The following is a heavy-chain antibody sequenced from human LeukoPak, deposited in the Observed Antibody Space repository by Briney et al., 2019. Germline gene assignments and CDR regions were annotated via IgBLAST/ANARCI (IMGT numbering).Heavy chain of an antibody. V-gene: IGHV4-4*02. Sequence: PSETLSLTCAVSGGSISSNNWWSWVRQPPGKGLEWIGEIYHHGATNHNPSLKSRVTLSVDKSKNQFSLELSSVTAADTAVYYCARGPSVAAHLDYWGQGTLVTVSS. D-gene: IGHD5-12*01. CDR2: IYHHGAT. CDR3: ARGPSVAAHLDY. CDR1: GGSISSNNW. J-gene: IGHJ4*02.